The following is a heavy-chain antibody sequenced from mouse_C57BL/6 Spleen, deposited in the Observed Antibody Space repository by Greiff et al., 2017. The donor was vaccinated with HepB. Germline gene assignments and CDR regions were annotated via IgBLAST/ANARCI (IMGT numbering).Heavy chain of an antibody. CDR1: GYAFSSSW. CDR2: IYPGDGDT. D-gene: IGHD1-1*01. CDR3: ARRGYYGYFDY. V-gene: IGHV1-82*01. Sequence: VQLQQSGPELVKPGASVKISCKASGYAFSSSWMNWVKQRPGKGLEWIGRIYPGDGDTNYNGKFKGKATLTADKSSSTAYMQLSSLTSEDSAVYFCARRGYYGYFDYWGQGTTLTVSS. J-gene: IGHJ2*01.